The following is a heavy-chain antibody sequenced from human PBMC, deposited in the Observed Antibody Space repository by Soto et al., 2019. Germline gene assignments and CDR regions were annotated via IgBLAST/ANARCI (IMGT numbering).Heavy chain of an antibody. CDR3: ASAEGYCSSTSCSSRDYYYGMDV. V-gene: IGHV1-69*13. J-gene: IGHJ6*02. CDR2: IIPIFGTA. Sequence: SVKVSCKASGGTFSSYAISWVRQAPGQGLEWMGGIIPIFGTANYAQKFQGRVTITADESTSTAYMELSSLRSEDTAVYYCASAEGYCSSTSCSSRDYYYGMDVWGQGTTVTVS. CDR1: GGTFSSYA. D-gene: IGHD2-2*01.